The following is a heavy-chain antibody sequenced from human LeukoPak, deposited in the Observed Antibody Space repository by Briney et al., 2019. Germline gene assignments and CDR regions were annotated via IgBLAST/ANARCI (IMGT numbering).Heavy chain of an antibody. CDR3: ARADSVTIAVAGLSCFDY. J-gene: IGHJ4*02. CDR1: GYTFTSYD. V-gene: IGHV1-8*01. D-gene: IGHD6-19*01. CDR2: MNPNSGNT. Sequence: ASVKVSCKASGYTFTSYDINRVRQATGQGLEWMGWMNPNSGNTGYAQKFQGRVTMTRNTSISTAYMELSSLRSEDTAVYYCARADSVTIAVAGLSCFDYWGQGTLVTVSS.